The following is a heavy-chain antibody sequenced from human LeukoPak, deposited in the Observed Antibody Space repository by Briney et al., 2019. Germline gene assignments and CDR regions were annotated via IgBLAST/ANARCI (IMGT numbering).Heavy chain of an antibody. V-gene: IGHV1-69*04. J-gene: IGHJ4*02. D-gene: IGHD4-11*01. CDR2: IIPILGIA. Sequence: SVKVSCKASGGTFSSYAISWVRQAPGQGLEWMGRIIPILGIADYAQKFQGRVTITADKSTSTAYMELSSLRSEDTAVYYCARDRLPATVTPFFDYWGQGTLVTVSS. CDR3: ARDRLPATVTPFFDY. CDR1: GGTFSSYA.